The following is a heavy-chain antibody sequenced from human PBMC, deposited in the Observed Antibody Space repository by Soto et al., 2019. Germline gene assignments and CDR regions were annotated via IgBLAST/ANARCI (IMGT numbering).Heavy chain of an antibody. V-gene: IGHV3-33*01. D-gene: IGHD5-12*01. Sequence: QVQLVESGGGVVQPGRSLRLSCAASGFTFSNYGMHWVRQAPGKGLEWVALVWYDGGNKYYPDSVEGRFTISRDNSKNTLYLQMNSLRAEDTAVYYCVRAAGYSGNDYVYYYGMDVWGQGTTVTVSS. CDR3: VRAAGYSGNDYVYYYGMDV. J-gene: IGHJ6*02. CDR2: VWYDGGNK. CDR1: GFTFSNYG.